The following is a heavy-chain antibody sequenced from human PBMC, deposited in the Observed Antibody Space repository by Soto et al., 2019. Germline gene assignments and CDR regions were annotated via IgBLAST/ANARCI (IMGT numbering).Heavy chain of an antibody. CDR3: AKFNSYSNWFDP. Sequence: GGSLRLSCAASGFTFSSYAMSWVRQAPGKGLEWVPAISGSGGSTYYADSVKGRFTISRDNSKNTLYLQMNSLRAEDTAVYYCAKFNSYSNWFDPWGQGTLVTVSS. J-gene: IGHJ5*02. V-gene: IGHV3-23*01. CDR2: ISGSGGST. D-gene: IGHD2-21*01. CDR1: GFTFSSYA.